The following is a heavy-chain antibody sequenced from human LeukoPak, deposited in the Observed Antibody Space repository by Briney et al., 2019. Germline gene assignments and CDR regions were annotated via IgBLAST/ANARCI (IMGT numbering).Heavy chain of an antibody. D-gene: IGHD5-24*01. J-gene: IGHJ3*02. V-gene: IGHV1-69*01. CDR2: IIPIFGTA. Sequence: GASVKVSCKASGGTFSSYAISWVRQAPGQGLEWMGGIIPIFGTANYAQKFQGRVTITADESTSTAYMELSSLRSEDTAVYYCAREDKRWLQFYAFDIWGQGTMVTVSS. CDR3: AREDKRWLQFYAFDI. CDR1: GGTFSSYA.